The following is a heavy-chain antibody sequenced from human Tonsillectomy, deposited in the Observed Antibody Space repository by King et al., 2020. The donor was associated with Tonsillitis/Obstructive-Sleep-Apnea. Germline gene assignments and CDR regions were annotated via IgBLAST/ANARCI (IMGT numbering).Heavy chain of an antibody. CDR3: AREDDSSGYYYYYYYGMDV. Sequence: VQLVESGGGVVQPGRSLRLSCAASGFTFSSYAMHWVRQASGKGLEWVAVISYDGSNKYYADSVKGRFTISRDNSKNTLYLQMNSLRAEDTAVYYCAREDDSSGYYYYYYYGMDVWGQGTTVTVSS. CDR2: ISYDGSNK. J-gene: IGHJ6*02. V-gene: IGHV3-30*04. D-gene: IGHD3-22*01. CDR1: GFTFSSYA.